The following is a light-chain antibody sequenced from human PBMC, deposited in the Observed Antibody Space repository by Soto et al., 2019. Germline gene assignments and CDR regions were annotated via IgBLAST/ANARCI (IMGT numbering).Light chain of an antibody. V-gene: IGLV9-49*01. Sequence: QSVLTQPPSASASLGASVTLTCTLSSGYSNYKVDWYQQGPGEGPRFVMRVGTGGMVGSKGDGIPDRFSVLGSGLNRYLTIKNSQEEDESDYRCGAEHGSGSNFVVFGGGTQLTVL. J-gene: IGLJ2*01. CDR1: SGYSNYK. CDR3: GAEHGSGSNFVV. CDR2: VGTGGMVG.